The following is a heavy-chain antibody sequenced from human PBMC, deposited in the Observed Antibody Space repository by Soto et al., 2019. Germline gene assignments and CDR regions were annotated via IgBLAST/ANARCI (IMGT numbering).Heavy chain of an antibody. V-gene: IGHV3-66*02. CDR2: IYGGGST. J-gene: IGHJ4*02. Sequence: LRLSCEVSGFTVSNTYMSWIRQAPGKGLEWVSIIYGGGSTYYTDSVKGRFTISRDNSKDTLYPQMHSLRSDDTAVYFCARGPITQTSFIDHWGQGTLVTVSS. CDR3: ARGPITQTSFIDH. D-gene: IGHD1-20*01. CDR1: GFTVSNTY.